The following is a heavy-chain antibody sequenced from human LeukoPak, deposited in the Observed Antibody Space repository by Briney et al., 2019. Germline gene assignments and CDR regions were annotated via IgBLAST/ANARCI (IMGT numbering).Heavy chain of an antibody. CDR2: IYYSGST. J-gene: IGHJ6*02. CDR3: ARERWLQLRDYYYYYGMDV. CDR1: GGSISSYY. V-gene: IGHV4-59*01. D-gene: IGHD5-24*01. Sequence: SETLSLTCTVSGGSISSYYWSWIRQPPGKGLEWIGYIYYSGSTNYNPSLKSRVTISVDTSKNQFSLKLSSVTAADTAVYHCARERWLQLRDYYYYYGMDVWGQGTTVTVSS.